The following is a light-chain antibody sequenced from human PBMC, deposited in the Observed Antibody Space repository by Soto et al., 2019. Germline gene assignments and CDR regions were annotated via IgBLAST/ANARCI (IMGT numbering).Light chain of an antibody. J-gene: IGLJ1*01. V-gene: IGLV2-23*02. CDR1: ISDVGSHNL. CDR2: EVN. CDR3: CSFAGSNPFPYV. Sequence: QSVLTQPPSASGYPGQSVTISCTGTISDVGSHNLVSWYQQHPDKAPQLIIYEVNERPSGVSSRFSGSKSGNTASLTVSGLQPDDEADYHCCSFAGSNPFPYVFGTGTRSPS.